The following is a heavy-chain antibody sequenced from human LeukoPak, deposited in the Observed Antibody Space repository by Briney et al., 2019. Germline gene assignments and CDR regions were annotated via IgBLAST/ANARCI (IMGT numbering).Heavy chain of an antibody. CDR2: TYTGGNS. Sequence: GGSLRLSCAASGFTVSSIHMVWVRQAPGKGLEWASVTYTGGNSYYADSVKGRFIISRDISKNTLFLQMNSLRAEDTAVYYCAKDGGLWVSAHWGDSWGRGTLVTVSS. D-gene: IGHD7-27*01. CDR1: GFTVSSIH. V-gene: IGHV3-53*01. J-gene: IGHJ4*02. CDR3: AKDGGLWVSAHWGDS.